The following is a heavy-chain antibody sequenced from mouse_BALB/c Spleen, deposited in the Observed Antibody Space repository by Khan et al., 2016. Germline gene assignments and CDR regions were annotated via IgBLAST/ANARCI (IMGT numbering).Heavy chain of an antibody. CDR2: IWPGGST. Sequence: QVQLKQSGPGLVAPSQSLSITCTVSGFSLTNSGVHWIRQPPGKGLEWLGVIWPGGSTDYNSALMSRLSITKDNSQNQVFLKMISLQTDDTAMYXDARDGQDYDAWFASWGQGTLVIVSA. J-gene: IGHJ3*01. V-gene: IGHV2-9*02. CDR1: GFSLTNSG. CDR3: ARDGQDYDAWFAS. D-gene: IGHD2-4*01.